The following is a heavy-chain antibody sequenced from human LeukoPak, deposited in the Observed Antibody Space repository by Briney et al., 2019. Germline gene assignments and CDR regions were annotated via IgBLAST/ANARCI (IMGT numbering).Heavy chain of an antibody. CDR1: GGSISSSSYY. V-gene: IGHV4-39*01. CDR3: AGFSSGYSYY. Sequence: SETLSLTCTVSGGSISSSSYYWGWIRQPPGKGLEWIGSIYYSGSTYYNPSLKSRVTISVDTSKNQFSLKLSSVTAADTAVYYCAGFSSGYSYYWGQGTLVTVSS. CDR2: IYYSGST. D-gene: IGHD3-22*01. J-gene: IGHJ4*02.